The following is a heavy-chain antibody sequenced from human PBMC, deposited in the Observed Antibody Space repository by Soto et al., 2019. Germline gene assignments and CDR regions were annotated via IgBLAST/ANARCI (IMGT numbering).Heavy chain of an antibody. Sequence: QVQLQESGPGLVKPSETLSLTCTVSGGSISSYYWSWIRQPAGKGLEWIGRIYTSGSTKYNPSLTSRVTISVDTSKNQFSLKLSSVTAADTAVYHCARGAKNCSGGICYLYAEYFQHWGQGTLVTVSS. CDR1: GGSISSYY. CDR3: ARGAKNCSGGICYLYAEYFQH. CDR2: IYTSGST. D-gene: IGHD2-15*01. V-gene: IGHV4-4*07. J-gene: IGHJ1*01.